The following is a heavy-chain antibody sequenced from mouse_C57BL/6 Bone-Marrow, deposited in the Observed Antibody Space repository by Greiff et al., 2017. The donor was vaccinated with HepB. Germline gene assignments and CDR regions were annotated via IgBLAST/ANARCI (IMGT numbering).Heavy chain of an antibody. Sequence: EVKLVESVAELVRPGASVKLSCTASGFNIKNTYMHWVKQRPEQGLEWIGRIDPANGNTKYAPKFQGKATITADTSSNTAYLQLSSLTSEDTAIYYCAPIITTVVARDFDVWGTGTTVTVSS. CDR3: APIITTVVARDFDV. CDR2: IDPANGNT. D-gene: IGHD1-1*01. CDR1: GFNIKNTY. J-gene: IGHJ1*03. V-gene: IGHV14-3*01.